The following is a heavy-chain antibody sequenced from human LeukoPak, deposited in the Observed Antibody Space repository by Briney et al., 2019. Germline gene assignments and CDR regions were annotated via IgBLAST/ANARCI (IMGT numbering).Heavy chain of an antibody. CDR1: GFTFGNAW. CDR2: IKSKTDGGTT. Sequence: GGSLRLSCAASGFTFGNAWMSWVRQAPGKGLEWVGRIKSKTDGGTTDYAAPVKGRFTISRDDSKNTLYLQMNSLKTEDTAVYYCTTRLVPAAIGYYFDYWGQGTLVTVSS. J-gene: IGHJ4*02. V-gene: IGHV3-15*01. D-gene: IGHD2-2*01. CDR3: TTRLVPAAIGYYFDY.